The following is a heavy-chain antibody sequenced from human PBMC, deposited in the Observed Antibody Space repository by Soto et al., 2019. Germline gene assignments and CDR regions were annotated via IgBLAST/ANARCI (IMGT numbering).Heavy chain of an antibody. CDR1: GFTFSSFG. Sequence: QVQLVESGGGVVQPGRSLRLSCAASGFTFSSFGMHWVRQAPGKGLKWVAVMSYDGTNKYYADSVKGRFTISRDNSKNMLYLQMNSLRAEDTAVYYCAKERNYFDGTGYPGDYWGQGTVVTVSS. CDR2: MSYDGTNK. D-gene: IGHD3-22*01. J-gene: IGHJ4*02. V-gene: IGHV3-30*18. CDR3: AKERNYFDGTGYPGDY.